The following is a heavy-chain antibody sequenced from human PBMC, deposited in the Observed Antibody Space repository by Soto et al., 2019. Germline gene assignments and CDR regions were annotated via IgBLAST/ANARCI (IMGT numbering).Heavy chain of an antibody. Sequence: SETLSLTCTVSGGSVSGGSYYWSWIRQPPGKGLEWIGYIYYSGSTNYNPSLKSRVTISVDTSKNQFSLKLSSVTAADTAVYYCSRVYRGHYKYFDFWGQGTLVTVSS. CDR2: IYYSGST. V-gene: IGHV4-61*01. CDR1: GGSVSGGSYY. J-gene: IGHJ4*02. D-gene: IGHD2-21*02. CDR3: SRVYRGHYKYFDF.